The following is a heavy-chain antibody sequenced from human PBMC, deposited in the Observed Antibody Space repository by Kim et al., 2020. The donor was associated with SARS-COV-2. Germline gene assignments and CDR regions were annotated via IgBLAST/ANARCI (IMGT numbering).Heavy chain of an antibody. CDR2: IRSDRGDT. CDR3: ATDGVSSRLNSLDP. CDR1: EYIFTDFY. Sequence: ASVKVSCKASEYIFTDFYIHWVRQAPGQGLEWMGRIRSDRGDTTYAQNFQGRVTMTRDTSISTAYMEVSGLTSDDTAVYYCATDGVSSRLNSLDPWGQGTLVTVSS. D-gene: IGHD3-10*01. J-gene: IGHJ5*02. V-gene: IGHV1-2*06.